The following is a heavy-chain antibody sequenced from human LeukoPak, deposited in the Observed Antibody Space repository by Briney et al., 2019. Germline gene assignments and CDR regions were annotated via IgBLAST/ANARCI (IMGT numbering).Heavy chain of an antibody. V-gene: IGHV5-51*01. CDR1: GYSFTSYW. D-gene: IGHD6-13*01. J-gene: IGHJ6*03. Sequence: GESLKISCKGSGYSFTSYWIGWVRQMPGKGLEWVGIIYPGDSDTRYSPSFQGQVTISADKSISTAYLQWSSLKASDTAMYYCARHHIAADYYYYMDVWGKGTTVTVSS. CDR2: IYPGDSDT. CDR3: ARHHIAADYYYYMDV.